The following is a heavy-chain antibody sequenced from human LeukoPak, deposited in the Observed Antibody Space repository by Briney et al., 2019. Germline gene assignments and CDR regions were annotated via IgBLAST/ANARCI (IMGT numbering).Heavy chain of an antibody. J-gene: IGHJ4*02. CDR2: INPSGGST. Sequence: ASVKVSCKASGYTFTSFYIHWVRQAPGQGLEWMGVINPSGGSTSYAQKFQGRVTMARDTSTSTVYMELSRLRSDDTAVYYCARAISSGGEYWGQGTLVTVSS. V-gene: IGHV1-46*01. CDR3: ARAISSGGEY. D-gene: IGHD3-10*01. CDR1: GYTFTSFY.